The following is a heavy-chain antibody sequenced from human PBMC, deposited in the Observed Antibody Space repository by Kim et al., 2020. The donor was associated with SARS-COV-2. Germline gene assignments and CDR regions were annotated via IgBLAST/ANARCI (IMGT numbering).Heavy chain of an antibody. J-gene: IGHJ4*02. Sequence: GGSLRLSCAASGFTFSSYSMNWVRHAPGKGLEWVSSISSSSSYIYYADSVKGRFTISRDNAKNSLYLQMNSLRAEDTAVYYCARGALIDYDILTGYYVSPYFDYWGQGTLVTVSS. CDR1: GFTFSSYS. V-gene: IGHV3-21*01. CDR3: ARGALIDYDILTGYYVSPYFDY. CDR2: ISSSSSYI. D-gene: IGHD3-9*01.